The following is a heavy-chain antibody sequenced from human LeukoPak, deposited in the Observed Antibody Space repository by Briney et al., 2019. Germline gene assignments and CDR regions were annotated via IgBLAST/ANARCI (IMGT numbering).Heavy chain of an antibody. D-gene: IGHD6-13*01. CDR2: IWHDGSSK. CDR1: GFTFSNYG. Sequence: GGSLRLSCAASGFTFSNYGMHWVRQAPGKGLEWVAVIWHDGSSKYSADSVKGRFTISRDNAKNTMYLQMNSLSGEDTAIYYCAKDIAASGLPRIFDFWGRGTLVTVSS. CDR3: AKDIAASGLPRIFDF. J-gene: IGHJ4*02. V-gene: IGHV3-33*06.